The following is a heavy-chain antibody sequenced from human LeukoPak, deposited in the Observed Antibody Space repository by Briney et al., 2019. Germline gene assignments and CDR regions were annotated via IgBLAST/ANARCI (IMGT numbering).Heavy chain of an antibody. Sequence: ASVKVSCKASGYTFTGYYMHWVRQAPGQGLEWMGWINPNSGGTNYAQKFQGRVTMTRDTSTSTAYMELRSLRSDDTAVYYCARDFDSSGYYADYWGQGTLVTVSS. V-gene: IGHV1-2*02. D-gene: IGHD3-22*01. CDR2: INPNSGGT. J-gene: IGHJ4*02. CDR3: ARDFDSSGYYADY. CDR1: GYTFTGYY.